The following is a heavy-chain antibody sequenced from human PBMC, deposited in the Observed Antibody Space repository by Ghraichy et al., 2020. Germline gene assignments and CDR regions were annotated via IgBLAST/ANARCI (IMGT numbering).Heavy chain of an antibody. CDR2: ITTDSRTK. CDR1: GFTFSSYS. CDR3: VSLLSRSVRAFDV. D-gene: IGHD2/OR15-2a*01. J-gene: IGHJ3*01. V-gene: IGHV3-48*01. Sequence: LTCAASGFTFSSYSMQWVRQAPGKGLEWISYITTDSRTKYYADSVKGRFIVSRDNDAKSLYLQMNNLGAEETGLYYCVSLLSRSVRAFDVWGQGTPVTVSS.